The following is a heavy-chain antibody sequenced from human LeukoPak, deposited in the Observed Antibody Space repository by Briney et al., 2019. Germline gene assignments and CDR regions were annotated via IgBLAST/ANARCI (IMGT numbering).Heavy chain of an antibody. CDR2: INHSGST. Sequence: SETLSLTCAVYGGSFSGYYWSWIRQPPGKGLEWIGEINHSGSTNYNPSLKSRVTISVDTSKNQFSLKLSSVTAADTAVYYCARGLFGWELYYYYMDVWGKGTTVTVSS. D-gene: IGHD1-26*01. CDR1: GGSFSGYY. J-gene: IGHJ6*03. CDR3: ARGLFGWELYYYYMDV. V-gene: IGHV4-34*01.